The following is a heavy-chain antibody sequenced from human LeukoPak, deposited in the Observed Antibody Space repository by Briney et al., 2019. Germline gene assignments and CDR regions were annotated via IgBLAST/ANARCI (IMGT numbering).Heavy chain of an antibody. D-gene: IGHD3-3*01. V-gene: IGHV3-30*02. CDR1: GFTFSSYV. Sequence: GGSLRLSCAASGFTFSSYVMTWVRQAPGRGLEWLAFIRYDGSNEYSADSVKGRFTISRDNSRNTLFLQMDSLRSEDTAVYYCARDLGIFGDFDYWGQGTLVIVSS. CDR3: ARDLGIFGDFDY. CDR2: IRYDGSNE. J-gene: IGHJ4*02.